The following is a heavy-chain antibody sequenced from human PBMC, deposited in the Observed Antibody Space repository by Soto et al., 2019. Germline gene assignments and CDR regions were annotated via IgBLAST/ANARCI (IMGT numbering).Heavy chain of an antibody. CDR1: GFTVSRYW. CDR2: INSDGSST. Sequence: EVQLVESGGGLVQTGGSLRLSCAASGFTVSRYWMHWVSQATGKVLVWVSRINSDGSSTSYAESVKGRFTISRDNAKNTRYLQRNSLRADETAVYYCARGGSRNWYCYLWCRGTLVTVSS. V-gene: IGHV3-74*01. J-gene: IGHJ2*01. CDR3: ARGGSRNWYCYL. D-gene: IGHD1-26*01.